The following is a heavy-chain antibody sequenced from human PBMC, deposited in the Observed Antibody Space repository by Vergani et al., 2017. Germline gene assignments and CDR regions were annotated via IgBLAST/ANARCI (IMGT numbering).Heavy chain of an antibody. V-gene: IGHV4-31*03. CDR3: ARNGYYYYYMDV. J-gene: IGHJ6*03. CDR1: GGSISSGGYY. D-gene: IGHD2-8*01. CDR2: IYYSGST. Sequence: QVQLQESGPGLVKPSQTLSLTCTVSGGSISSGGYYWSWLRPHPGKGLEWIGYIYYSGSTYYNPSLKSRVTISVDTSKNQFSLKLSSVTAADTAVYYCARNGYYYYYMDVWGKGTTVTVSS.